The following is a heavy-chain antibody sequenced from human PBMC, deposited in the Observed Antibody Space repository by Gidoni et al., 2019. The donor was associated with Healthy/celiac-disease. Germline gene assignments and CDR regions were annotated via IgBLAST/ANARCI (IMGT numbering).Heavy chain of an antibody. CDR2: IYYSGST. J-gene: IGHJ4*02. CDR1: GGSIRSSSYS. V-gene: IGHV4-39*01. Sequence: QLQLQESGPGLVKPSETLSLTCTVSGGSIRSSSYSWGWIRQPPGKGLEWIGSIYYSGSTYYNPSLKSRVTISVDTSKNQFSLKLSSVTAADTAVYYCARGDGIEMATVPFDYWGQGTLVTVSS. CDR3: ARGDGIEMATVPFDY. D-gene: IGHD4-4*01.